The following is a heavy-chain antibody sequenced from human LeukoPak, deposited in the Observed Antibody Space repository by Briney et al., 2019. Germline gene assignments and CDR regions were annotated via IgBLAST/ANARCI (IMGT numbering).Heavy chain of an antibody. J-gene: IGHJ3*02. V-gene: IGHV4-59*12. CDR3: VSGSSAWDAFDI. CDR1: GGSITNYS. D-gene: IGHD1-26*01. CDR2: IYYTGST. Sequence: SETLSLTCTVSGGSITNYSWSWIRQPPGKGLEWIGYIYYTGSTNYNPSLRRRVTISVDTSKNQFSLKVSSVTAADTAVYYCVSGSSAWDAFDIWGQGTMVTVSS.